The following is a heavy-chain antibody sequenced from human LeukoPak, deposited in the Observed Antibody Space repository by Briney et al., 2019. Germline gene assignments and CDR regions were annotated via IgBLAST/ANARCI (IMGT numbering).Heavy chain of an antibody. D-gene: IGHD6-19*01. CDR2: TIGSGGST. V-gene: IGHV3-23*01. CDR3: AKDLNPISGWYYFDY. CDR1: GFTFSTYA. J-gene: IGHJ4*02. Sequence: PAGSLRLSCAASGFTFSTYAMSWVRQAPSKGLEWVSVTIGSGGSTFYADSVKGRFTISRDNSKNTLYLQMDSLRAEDTAVYYCAKDLNPISGWYYFDYWGQGTLVTVSS.